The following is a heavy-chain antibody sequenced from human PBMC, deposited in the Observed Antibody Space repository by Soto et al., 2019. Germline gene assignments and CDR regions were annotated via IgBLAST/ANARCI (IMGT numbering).Heavy chain of an antibody. V-gene: IGHV4-39*07. CDR1: GGSIISISYY. CDR2: FYYSGST. Sequence: SETLSLTCTVSGGSIISISYYWGWIRQPPGKGLEWIGSFYYSGSTYYNPSLKSRVTISVDTSKNQFSLKLSSVTAADTAVYYCARESSGYIDYGGQGTLVTVSS. D-gene: IGHD3-22*01. CDR3: ARESSGYIDY. J-gene: IGHJ4*02.